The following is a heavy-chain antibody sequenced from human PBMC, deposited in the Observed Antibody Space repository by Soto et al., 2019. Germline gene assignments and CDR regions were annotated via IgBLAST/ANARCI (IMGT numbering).Heavy chain of an antibody. CDR3: ARKGHCGGGSCYQYSYYGMDV. CDR2: IWNDGNNK. J-gene: IGHJ6*02. CDR1: GFTFSSYG. Sequence: QVQLVESGGGVVQPGRSLRLSCAASGFTFSSYGMHWVRQAPGKGLEWVAVIWNDGNNKYYADSVKGRFTISRDNSKNTLYLQMNSLGAEDTAVYYCARKGHCGGGSCYQYSYYGMDVWGQGTTVTVSS. D-gene: IGHD2-15*01. V-gene: IGHV3-33*01.